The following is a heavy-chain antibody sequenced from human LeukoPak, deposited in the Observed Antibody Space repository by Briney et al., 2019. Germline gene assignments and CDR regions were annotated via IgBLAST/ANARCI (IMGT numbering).Heavy chain of an antibody. D-gene: IGHD6-13*01. V-gene: IGHV3-9*03. CDR2: ISWNSGRI. CDR3: AKAPSRGYFFDL. J-gene: IGHJ2*01. CDR1: GFTVSSNY. Sequence: QAGGSLRLSCAASGFTVSSNYMSWVRQAPGKGLEWVSGISWNSGRIAYADSVKGRFTISRDNAKNSLYLQMNTLRAEDMALYYCAKAPSRGYFFDLWGRGTLVTVSS.